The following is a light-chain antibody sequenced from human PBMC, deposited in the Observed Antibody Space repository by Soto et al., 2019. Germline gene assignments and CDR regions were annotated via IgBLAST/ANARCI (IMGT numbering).Light chain of an antibody. Sequence: MTQSPSTLSVSPWARSTLYFMASQTVSSSLAWYQQKPGQAPRLLIYDASNRATGIPARFSGSGSGTDFTLTISSLEPEDFAVYYCQQRSNWPPITFGQGTRLEI. V-gene: IGKV3-11*01. CDR2: DAS. J-gene: IGKJ5*01. CDR1: QTVSSS. CDR3: QQRSNWPPIT.